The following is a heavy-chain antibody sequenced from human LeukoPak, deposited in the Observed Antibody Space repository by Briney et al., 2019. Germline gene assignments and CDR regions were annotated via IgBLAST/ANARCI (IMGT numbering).Heavy chain of an antibody. CDR1: GGTFSSYN. CDR3: ERDPEKTTVTTGVN. CDR2: IIPILGIA. D-gene: IGHD4-17*01. V-gene: IGHV1-69*04. Sequence: ASVRVSCKASGGTFSSYNISWVRQAPGQGLEWMGRIIPILGIANYAQKFQGRVTITADKSTSTAYMELSSLRSEDTAVYYCERDPEKTTVTTGVNWGQGTLVTVSS. J-gene: IGHJ4*02.